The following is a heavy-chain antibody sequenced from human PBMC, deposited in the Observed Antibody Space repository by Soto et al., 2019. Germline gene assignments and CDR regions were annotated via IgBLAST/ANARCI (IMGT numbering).Heavy chain of an antibody. J-gene: IGHJ4*02. CDR2: ISAYNGKT. Sequence: QVQLVQSGAEVKKPGASVKVSCKASGYTFTSYGISWVRQAPGQGLEWMGWISAYNGKTNYAQKLQGRVTMTTDTSTSTAYMELRSLRSDDTAVYYCARDYCSSTSCYRVDTAMVIDYWGQGTLVTVSS. CDR3: ARDYCSSTSCYRVDTAMVIDY. V-gene: IGHV1-18*04. CDR1: GYTFTSYG. D-gene: IGHD2-2*02.